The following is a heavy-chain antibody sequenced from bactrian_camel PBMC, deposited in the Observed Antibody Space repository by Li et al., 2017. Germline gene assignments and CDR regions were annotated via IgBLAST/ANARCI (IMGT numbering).Heavy chain of an antibody. Sequence: HVQLVESGGGSVQAGGSLRLSCVVSGVSDTDYYMGWFRQAPGKEREGVATIHVDGATMIADSVKGRFTISKDNANNLYLQMNSLKPDDTAMYYCAMNRLGSSWRLARHTADNYWGQGTQVTVS. D-gene: IGHD6*01. CDR1: GVSDTDYY. CDR3: AMNRLGSSWRLARHTADNY. J-gene: IGHJ4*01. CDR2: IHVDGAT. V-gene: IGHV3S53*01.